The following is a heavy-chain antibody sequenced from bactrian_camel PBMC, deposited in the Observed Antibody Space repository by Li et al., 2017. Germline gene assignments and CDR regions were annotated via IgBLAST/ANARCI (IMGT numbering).Heavy chain of an antibody. CDR2: YYTAAGNT. D-gene: IGHD1*01. CDR3: AADFLWPCRLARRYNN. V-gene: IGHV3S54*01. Sequence: HVQLVESGGGSVQTGGSLRLSCVASTSGFGINCMGWFRQAPGKEREGVATYYTAAGNTFVADSVKGRFTISQDSAKNTIYLQMDNLKPEDTAMYYCAADFLWPCRLARRYNNWGQGTQVTVSS. CDR1: TSGFGINC. J-gene: IGHJ4*01.